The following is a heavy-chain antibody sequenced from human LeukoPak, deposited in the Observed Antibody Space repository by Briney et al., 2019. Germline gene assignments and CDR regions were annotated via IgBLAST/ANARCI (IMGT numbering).Heavy chain of an antibody. V-gene: IGHV3-48*04. CDR2: ISSSSSTI. J-gene: IGHJ4*02. CDR1: GFTFSSYS. D-gene: IGHD3-10*01. Sequence: GGSLRLSCAASGFTFSSYSMNWVRQAPGKGPEWVSYISSSSSTIYYADSMKGRITISRDNAKSSLYLQMNSLRGEDTAVYYCASGYDYYGSGSMGYWGQGTLVTVSS. CDR3: ASGYDYYGSGSMGY.